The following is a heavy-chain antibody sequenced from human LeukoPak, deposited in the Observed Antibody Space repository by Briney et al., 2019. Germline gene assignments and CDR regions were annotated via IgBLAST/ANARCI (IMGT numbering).Heavy chain of an antibody. D-gene: IGHD3-3*01. CDR2: ISSSSSYI. Sequence: GGSLRLPCAASGFTFSSYSMNWVRQAPGKGLEWVSSISSSSSYIYYADSVKGRFTISRDNAKNSLYLQMNSLRAEDTAVYYCARDRRSVRGAFDIWGQGTMVTVSS. CDR3: ARDRRSVRGAFDI. J-gene: IGHJ3*02. V-gene: IGHV3-21*01. CDR1: GFTFSSYS.